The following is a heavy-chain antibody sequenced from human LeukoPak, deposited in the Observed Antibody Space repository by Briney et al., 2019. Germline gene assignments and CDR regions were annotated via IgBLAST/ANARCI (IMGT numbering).Heavy chain of an antibody. CDR2: INPSSGST. CDR3: ARPGGVTVTTERFYYYYGMDV. D-gene: IGHD4-11*01. J-gene: IGHJ6*02. Sequence: GASVKVSCKASGYTFTSYYLHWVRQAPGQGPEWMGMINPSSGSTSYAQKFQGRVTITADKSTSTAYMELSSLRSEDTAVYYCARPGGVTVTTERFYYYYGMDVWGQGTTVTVSS. V-gene: IGHV1-46*01. CDR1: GYTFTSYY.